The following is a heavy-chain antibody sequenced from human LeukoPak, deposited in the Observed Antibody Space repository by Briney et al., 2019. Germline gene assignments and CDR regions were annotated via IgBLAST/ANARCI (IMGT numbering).Heavy chain of an antibody. CDR2: ISGSGGST. CDR3: ARSGRFTWLLQGYYYMDV. Sequence: GGSLRLSCAASGLTFSSYGMSWVRQAPGKGLEGVSAISGSGGSTYYADSVKGRFTISRDNSKNTLYLQMSSLRAEDTAVYYCARSGRFTWLLQGYYYMDVWGKGTTVTISS. D-gene: IGHD3-22*01. J-gene: IGHJ6*03. V-gene: IGHV3-23*01. CDR1: GLTFSSYG.